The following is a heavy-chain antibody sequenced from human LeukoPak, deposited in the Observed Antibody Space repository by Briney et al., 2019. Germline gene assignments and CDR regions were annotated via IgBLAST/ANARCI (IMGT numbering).Heavy chain of an antibody. CDR1: GFAFSNYA. CDR3: AKDICTSPRCLLYACS. Sequence: PGGSLRLSCTTSGFAFSNYAMSWFRQAPGKGLEWVSGISGVNTYYADSVKGRFTISRDDSKNVLSLQMSRLRAEDTAVYYCAKDICTSPRCLLYACSWGQGALVTVCS. CDR2: ISGVNT. J-gene: IGHJ5*02. D-gene: IGHD2-8*01. V-gene: IGHV3-23*01.